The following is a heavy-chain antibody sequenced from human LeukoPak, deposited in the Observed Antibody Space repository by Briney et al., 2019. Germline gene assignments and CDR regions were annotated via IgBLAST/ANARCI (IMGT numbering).Heavy chain of an antibody. V-gene: IGHV4-59*01. CDR2: ISSSGST. Sequence: SETLSLTCTVSGDSINSYYWSWIRQPPGKGLEWIACISSSGSTDYNPSLKSRVTMSLDTSKNQFSLNLRSVTAADTAIYYCVRDQLGSENYFDYWSQGTLVTVSS. D-gene: IGHD1-1*01. J-gene: IGHJ4*02. CDR1: GDSINSYY. CDR3: VRDQLGSENYFDY.